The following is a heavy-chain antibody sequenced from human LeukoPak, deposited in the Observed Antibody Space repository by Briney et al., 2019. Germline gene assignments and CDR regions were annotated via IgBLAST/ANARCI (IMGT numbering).Heavy chain of an antibody. V-gene: IGHV3-30*02. J-gene: IGHJ4*02. D-gene: IGHD1-26*01. CDR2: IRYDESKK. Sequence: GGSLRLSCEASGFTFSYYGMHWVRQAPGKGQEWVAFIRYDESKKFYGDSVKGRFTISRDNSKNTLYLQMNSLRTEDTAVYYCAKSHLPNAYSGTYYCDYWGQGTLVTVSS. CDR1: GFTFSYYG. CDR3: AKSHLPNAYSGTYYCDY.